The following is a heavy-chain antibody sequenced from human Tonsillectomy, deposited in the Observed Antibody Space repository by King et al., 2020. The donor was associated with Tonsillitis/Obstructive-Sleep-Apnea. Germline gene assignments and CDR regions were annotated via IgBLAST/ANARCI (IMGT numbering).Heavy chain of an antibody. Sequence: VQLVESGGGVVQPGRSLRLSCAVSGFMFRTYAMHWVRQAPGKGLEWVAVISYHGSNQHYTDSVKGRFTISRDNSQNTLYLQMESLTPEDTAVYYCAKEERSGATYYLDKWGQGTLVTVSS. CDR3: AKEERSGATYYLDK. D-gene: IGHD4/OR15-4a*01. J-gene: IGHJ4*02. CDR1: GFMFRTYA. CDR2: ISYHGSNQ. V-gene: IGHV3-30*18.